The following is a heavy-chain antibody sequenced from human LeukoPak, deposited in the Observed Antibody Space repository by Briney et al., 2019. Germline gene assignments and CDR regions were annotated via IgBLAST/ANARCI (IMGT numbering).Heavy chain of an antibody. D-gene: IGHD3-22*01. Sequence: GRSLRLSCAASGFTFSSYAMHWVRQAPGKGLEWVAVISYDGSNKYYADFVKGRFTISRDNSKNTLYLQMNSLRAEDTAVYYCARIVVVIRGGGDYFDYWGQGTLVTVSS. CDR3: ARIVVVIRGGGDYFDY. CDR2: ISYDGSNK. CDR1: GFTFSSYA. V-gene: IGHV3-30-3*01. J-gene: IGHJ4*02.